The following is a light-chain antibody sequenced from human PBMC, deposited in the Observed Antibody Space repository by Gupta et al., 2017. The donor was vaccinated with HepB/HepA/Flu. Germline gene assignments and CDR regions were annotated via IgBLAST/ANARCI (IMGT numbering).Light chain of an antibody. CDR2: DAS. J-gene: IGKJ2*04. Sequence: EIVLTQSPAPLSLSPGERATLSCRDSQSVSSYLAWYQQKSGQVPSRRIFDASNRAAGIPAGCSGSGSVTDFTLTISSLAPEDFAVYYCQQRSNWPQSSFGQGTKLEIK. CDR1: QSVSSY. CDR3: QQRSNWPQSS. V-gene: IGKV3-11*01.